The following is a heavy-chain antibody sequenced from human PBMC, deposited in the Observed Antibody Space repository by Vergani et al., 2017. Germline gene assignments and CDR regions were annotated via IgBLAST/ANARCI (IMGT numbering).Heavy chain of an antibody. CDR3: ARRYCSGGSCYEDAFDI. CDR2: ISSSSSYI. Sequence: EVQLVETGGGLIQPGGSLRLSCAASGFTFSSYSMNWVRQAPGKGLEWVSSISSSSSYIYYADSVKGRITISRDNAKNSLYLQMNSLRAEDTAVYYCARRYCSGGSCYEDAFDIWGQGTMVTVSS. CDR1: GFTFSSYS. D-gene: IGHD2-15*01. V-gene: IGHV3-21*01. J-gene: IGHJ3*02.